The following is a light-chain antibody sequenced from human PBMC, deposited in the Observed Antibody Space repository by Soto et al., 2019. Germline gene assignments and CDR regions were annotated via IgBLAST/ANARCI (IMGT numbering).Light chain of an antibody. J-gene: IGLJ1*01. CDR3: SSYTSSSTLG. Sequence: QSALTQPASVSGSPGQSITTSCTGTSSDVGGYNYVSWYQQHPGKAPKLMIYDVSNRHSGVSNRFSGSKSGNTASLAISGLQAEDESDYYCSSYTSSSTLGFGTGTKLTVL. CDR2: DVS. V-gene: IGLV2-14*01. CDR1: SSDVGGYNY.